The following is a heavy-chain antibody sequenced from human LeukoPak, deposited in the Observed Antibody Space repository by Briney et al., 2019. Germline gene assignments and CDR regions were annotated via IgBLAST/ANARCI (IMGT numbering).Heavy chain of an antibody. Sequence: GGSLRLSCAASGFTFSSYAMSWVRQAPGKGLEWVSAISGSGGSTYYADSVKGRFTISRDNSKNTLYLQMNSLRAEDTAVYYCARLGIITAAGSNDYWGQGTMVTVSS. V-gene: IGHV3-23*01. J-gene: IGHJ4*02. CDR2: ISGSGGST. CDR1: GFTFSSYA. CDR3: ARLGIITAAGSNDY. D-gene: IGHD6-13*01.